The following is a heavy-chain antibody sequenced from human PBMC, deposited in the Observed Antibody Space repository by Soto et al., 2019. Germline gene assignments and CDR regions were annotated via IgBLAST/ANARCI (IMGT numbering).Heavy chain of an antibody. Sequence: EVQLLESGGGLVQPGGSLRLSCAASGFTFSSYAMTWVRQAPAQGPEWVSGISGSGGGTYYADSVKGRFTISRDSSKNTLYLQMDSLRAEDTAVYYCAKKTDSSSPWGALDIWGQGTMVSVSS. CDR1: GFTFSSYA. V-gene: IGHV3-23*01. J-gene: IGHJ3*02. CDR3: AKKTDSSSPWGALDI. CDR2: ISGSGGGT. D-gene: IGHD6-6*01.